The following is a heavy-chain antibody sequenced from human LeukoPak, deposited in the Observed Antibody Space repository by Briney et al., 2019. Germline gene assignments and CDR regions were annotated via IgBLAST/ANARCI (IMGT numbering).Heavy chain of an antibody. CDR1: GGTFSTFW. J-gene: IGHJ4*02. Sequence: GESLKISCKGSGGTFSTFWIGWVRQMPGKGLEWMGIIYPGDSETRYSPSFQGQVTISADKSITTAYLQWSSLKASDTAMYYCARRSYGYDYWGQGTLVTVSS. V-gene: IGHV5-51*01. D-gene: IGHD5-18*01. CDR2: IYPGDSET. CDR3: ARRSYGYDY.